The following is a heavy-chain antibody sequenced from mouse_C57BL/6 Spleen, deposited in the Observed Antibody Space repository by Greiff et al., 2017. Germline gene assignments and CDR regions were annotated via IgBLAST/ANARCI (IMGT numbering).Heavy chain of an antibody. CDR2: IHPNSGST. V-gene: IGHV1-64*01. CDR3: ARRYDQGDAMDY. Sequence: QVQLQQPGAELVKPGASVKLSCKASGYTFTSYWMHWVKQRPGQGLEWIGMIHPNSGSTNYNEKFKSKATLTVDKSSSTAYMQLSSLTSEDSAVYYCARRYDQGDAMDYWGQGTSVTVSS. D-gene: IGHD1-1*01. J-gene: IGHJ4*01. CDR1: GYTFTSYW.